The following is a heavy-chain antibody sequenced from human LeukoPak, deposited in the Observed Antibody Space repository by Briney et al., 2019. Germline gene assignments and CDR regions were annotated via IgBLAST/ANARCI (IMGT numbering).Heavy chain of an antibody. V-gene: IGHV4-59*08. CDR3: ARHKYYYGSGSPGGMDV. J-gene: IGHJ6*02. D-gene: IGHD3-10*01. Sequence: SETLSLTCTVSGGSISSYYWSWIRQPPGKGLEWIGYIYYSGSTNYNPSLKSRVTISVDTSKNQFSLKLSSVTAADTAVYYCARHKYYYGSGSPGGMDVWGQGTTVTVSS. CDR2: IYYSGST. CDR1: GGSISSYY.